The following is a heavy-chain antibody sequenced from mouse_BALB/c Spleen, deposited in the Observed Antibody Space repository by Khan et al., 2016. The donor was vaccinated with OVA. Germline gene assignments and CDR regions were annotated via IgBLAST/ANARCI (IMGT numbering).Heavy chain of an antibody. CDR2: IAPGSGSS. J-gene: IGHJ4*01. Sequence: DLVKPGASVKLSCKASGYTFTSYWIIWIKQRPGQGLEWIGRIAPGSGSSSYNEMFKGTATLTVDTSSSTAYIQLSSLSSEDSAVYFCARSNDYGSSLYAMDYWGQGTSVTVSS. V-gene: IGHV1S41*01. CDR1: GYTFTSYW. CDR3: ARSNDYGSSLYAMDY. D-gene: IGHD1-1*01.